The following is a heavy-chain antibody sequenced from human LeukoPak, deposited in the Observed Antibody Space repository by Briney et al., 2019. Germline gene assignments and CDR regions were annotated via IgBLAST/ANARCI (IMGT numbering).Heavy chain of an antibody. V-gene: IGHV4-61*02. J-gene: IGHJ5*02. Sequence: SETLSLTCTVSGGSISSGSYYWSWIRQPAGKGLEWIGRIYTSGSTNYNPSLKSRVTISVDTSKNQFSLKLSSVTAADTAVYYCARPLIPSYNWFDPWGQGTLVTVSS. CDR1: GGSISSGSYY. CDR3: ARPLIPSYNWFDP. D-gene: IGHD6-6*01. CDR2: IYTSGST.